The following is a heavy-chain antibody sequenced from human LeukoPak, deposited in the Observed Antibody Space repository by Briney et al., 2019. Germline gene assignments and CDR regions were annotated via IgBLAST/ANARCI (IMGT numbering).Heavy chain of an antibody. V-gene: IGHV4-34*01. D-gene: IGHD2-2*02. CDR2: INHSGST. Sequence: SETPSLTCAVYGGSFSGYYWSWIRQPPGKGLEWIGEINHSGSTNYNPSLKSRVTISVDTSKNQFSLKLSSVTAADTAVYYCASLYCSSTSCYTGYYYYYGMDVWGQGTTVTVSS. CDR3: ASLYCSSTSCYTGYYYYYGMDV. J-gene: IGHJ6*02. CDR1: GGSFSGYY.